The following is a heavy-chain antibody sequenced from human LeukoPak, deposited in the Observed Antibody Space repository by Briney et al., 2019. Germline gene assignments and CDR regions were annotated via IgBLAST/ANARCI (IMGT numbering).Heavy chain of an antibody. D-gene: IGHD6-19*01. J-gene: IGHJ4*02. Sequence: ASVKVSCKASGGTFSSYAISWVRQAPGQGLEWMGGIIPIFGTANYAQKFQGRVTITADESTSTAYMELSSLGSEDTAVYYCARDRGIAVAGTMGIDYWGQGTLVTVSS. V-gene: IGHV1-69*13. CDR3: ARDRGIAVAGTMGIDY. CDR2: IIPIFGTA. CDR1: GGTFSSYA.